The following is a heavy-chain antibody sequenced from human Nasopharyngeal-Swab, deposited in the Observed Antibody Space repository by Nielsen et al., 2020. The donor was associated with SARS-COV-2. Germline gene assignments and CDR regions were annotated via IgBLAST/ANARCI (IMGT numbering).Heavy chain of an antibody. CDR3: AKLGGDEDTAMVSY. D-gene: IGHD5-18*01. CDR1: GFTFDDYA. CDR2: ISWNSGSI. J-gene: IGHJ4*02. Sequence: SLRLSCAASGFTFDDYAMHWVRQAPGKSLEWVSGISWNSGSIGYADSVKGRFTISRDNAKNSLYLQMNSLRAEDTALYYCAKLGGDEDTAMVSYWGQGTLVTVSS. V-gene: IGHV3-9*01.